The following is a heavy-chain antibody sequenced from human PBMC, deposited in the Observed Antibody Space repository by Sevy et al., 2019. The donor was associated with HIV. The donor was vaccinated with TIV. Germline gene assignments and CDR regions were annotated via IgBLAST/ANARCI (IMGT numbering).Heavy chain of an antibody. Sequence: SETLSLTCAVSGGSISSSNWWSWVRQPPGKGLEWIGEIYHSGSTNYNPSLKSRVTISVDKSKNQFSLKLSSVTAADTAVYYCARDSNYPDYYYYGMDVWGQGVLVTVSS. CDR3: ARDSNYPDYYYYGMDV. CDR2: IYHSGST. J-gene: IGHJ6*02. CDR1: GGSISSSNW. D-gene: IGHD4-4*01. V-gene: IGHV4-4*02.